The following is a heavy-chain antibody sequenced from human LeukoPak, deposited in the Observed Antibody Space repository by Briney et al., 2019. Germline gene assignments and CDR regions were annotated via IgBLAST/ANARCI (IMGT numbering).Heavy chain of an antibody. Sequence: PGGTLRLSCAASGFTFSNYGMSWVRQAPGKGLEWVSAISGSGGSTYYADSVKGRFTISRDNSKNTLYLQMNSLRAEDTAVYYCATHSGYDYSLDYWGQGTLVTVSS. CDR2: ISGSGGST. V-gene: IGHV3-23*01. D-gene: IGHD5-12*01. CDR1: GFTFSNYG. J-gene: IGHJ4*02. CDR3: ATHSGYDYSLDY.